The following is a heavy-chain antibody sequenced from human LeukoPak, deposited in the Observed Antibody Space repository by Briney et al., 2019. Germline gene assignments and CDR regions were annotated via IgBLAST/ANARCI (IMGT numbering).Heavy chain of an antibody. CDR3: ARHVSSDLRIVVVTSDWYFDL. V-gene: IGHV4-39*01. J-gene: IGHJ2*01. Sequence: SETLSLTCSVSGGSITSSRYYWGWIRQSPGGGLEWIGTIYYSGSTYYNPSLRSRVTISADTSKNQFSLNLGPVTAADTAVYYCARHVSSDLRIVVVTSDWYFDLWGRGTLVTVSS. D-gene: IGHD2-21*02. CDR1: GGSITSSRYY. CDR2: IYYSGST.